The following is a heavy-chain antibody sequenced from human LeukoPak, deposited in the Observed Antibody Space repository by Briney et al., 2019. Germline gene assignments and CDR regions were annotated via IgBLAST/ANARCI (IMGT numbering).Heavy chain of an antibody. CDR3: ARGTYEARVGL. V-gene: IGHV4-30-4*02. CDR1: GGSISCGDYY. Sequence: PSETLSLTCTVSGGSISCGDYYWSWIRQPPGKGLKWIGYIFYSGNTYYNPSLKSRVPISVDTSKNQFSLKLSSVTAADTAVYYCARGTYEARVGLWGQGTLVTDSS. J-gene: IGHJ4*02. D-gene: IGHD1-26*01. CDR2: IFYSGNT.